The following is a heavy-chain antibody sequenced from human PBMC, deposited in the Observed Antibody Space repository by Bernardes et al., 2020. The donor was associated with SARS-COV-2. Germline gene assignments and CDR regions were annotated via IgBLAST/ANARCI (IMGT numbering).Heavy chain of an antibody. J-gene: IGHJ4*02. Sequence: GWSLRLSCAASGFTFSSYGMHWVRQAPGKGLLWVAVIWYDGSNKYYADSVKGRFTISRDNSKNTLYLQMNSLRAEDTAVYYCAREGEIAVAGTAIDYWGQGTLVTVSS. CDR1: GFTFSSYG. CDR2: IWYDGSNK. D-gene: IGHD6-19*01. V-gene: IGHV3-33*01. CDR3: AREGEIAVAGTAIDY.